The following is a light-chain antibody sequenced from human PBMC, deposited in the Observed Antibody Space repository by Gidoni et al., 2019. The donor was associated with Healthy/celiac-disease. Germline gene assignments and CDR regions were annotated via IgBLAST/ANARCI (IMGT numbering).Light chain of an antibody. J-gene: IGKJ2*01. V-gene: IGKV1-39*01. CDR1: QSISSY. Sequence: QMTQSPSSLSASVGDRVTITCRASQSISSYLIWYQQKPGKAPNLLIYAASILQRGVPSRFSGSGSGTDFTLTISSLQPEDFANYYCQQSYSTHRTFGQGTKLEIK. CDR3: QQSYSTHRT. CDR2: AAS.